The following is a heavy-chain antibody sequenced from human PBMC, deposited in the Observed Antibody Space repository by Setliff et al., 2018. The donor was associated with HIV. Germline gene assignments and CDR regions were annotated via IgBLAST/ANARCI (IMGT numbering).Heavy chain of an antibody. V-gene: IGHV3-7*03. J-gene: IGHJ1*01. D-gene: IGHD2-8*02. CDR3: ARGPSSTHWSPGYFQH. Sequence: PGESLKISCAASGFSFGDYWMSWVRQAPGKGLEWVANIKQDGSETYHVDSVKGRFTISRDNAKNSLYLQMSSLRVEDTAVYYCARGPSSTHWSPGYFQHWGQGTPVTVSS. CDR1: GFSFGDYW. CDR2: IKQDGSET.